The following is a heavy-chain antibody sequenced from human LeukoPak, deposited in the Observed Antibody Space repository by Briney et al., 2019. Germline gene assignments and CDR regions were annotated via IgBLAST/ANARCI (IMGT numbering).Heavy chain of an antibody. CDR1: GGSISSSPYY. Sequence: SETLSLTCTVSGGSISSSPYYWGWIRQPPGKGLEWIGTIYYSGSTYYNPSLKSRVTISVDTSKNQFSLKLTSVTAADTAVYYCARRGQLADAFDIRGQGTMVTVSS. CDR2: IYYSGST. D-gene: IGHD6-13*01. V-gene: IGHV4-39*01. J-gene: IGHJ3*02. CDR3: ARRGQLADAFDI.